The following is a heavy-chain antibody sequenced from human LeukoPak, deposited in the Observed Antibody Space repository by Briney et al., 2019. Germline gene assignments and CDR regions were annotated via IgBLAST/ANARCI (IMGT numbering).Heavy chain of an antibody. D-gene: IGHD4-17*01. V-gene: IGHV4-59*11. CDR2: ISYIGST. CDR1: ADSFSSHY. CDR3: PRDLVTVTKGFDI. Sequence: PSETLSLTCAVSADSFSSHYWTWIRQPPGKGLEWIGYISYIGSTNCNPSLKSRVTISIDTSKNQFSLKLSSVTAADTAVYYCPRDLVTVTKGFDIWGQGTMVSVSS. J-gene: IGHJ3*02.